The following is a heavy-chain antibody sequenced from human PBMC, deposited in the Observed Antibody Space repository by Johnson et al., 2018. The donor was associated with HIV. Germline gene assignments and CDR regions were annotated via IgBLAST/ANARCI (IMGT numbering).Heavy chain of an antibody. D-gene: IGHD3-22*01. CDR2: IGTAGDT. J-gene: IGHJ3*01. Sequence: VQLVESGGGLVQPGGSLRLSCAASGFTFSSYDMHWVRQATGKGLEWVSAIGTAGDTYYPGSVKGRFTISRENAKHSLYLQMNSLRAEDTALYYCARATYYYDLSGYLTRPRAFDVWGQGTMVTVSS. CDR1: GFTFSSYD. CDR3: ARATYYYDLSGYLTRPRAFDV. V-gene: IGHV3-13*01.